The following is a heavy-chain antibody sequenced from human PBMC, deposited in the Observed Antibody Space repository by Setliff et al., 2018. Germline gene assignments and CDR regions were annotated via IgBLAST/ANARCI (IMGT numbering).Heavy chain of an antibody. D-gene: IGHD6-13*01. CDR3: ARLVDYYYYYMDV. CDR1: KFSFSTYS. V-gene: IGHV3-21*01. CDR2: ISSSSSYI. J-gene: IGHJ6*03. Sequence: GGSLRLSCVGSKFSFSTYSMNWVRQAPGRGLEWVSSISSSSSYIYYADSVKGRFTISRDNAKNSLYLQMNSLRADDTAVYFCARLVDYYYYYMDVWGKGTTVTVSS.